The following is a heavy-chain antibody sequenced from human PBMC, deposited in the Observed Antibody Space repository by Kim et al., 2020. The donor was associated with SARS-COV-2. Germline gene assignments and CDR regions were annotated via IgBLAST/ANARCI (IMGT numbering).Heavy chain of an antibody. V-gene: IGHV3-33*03. J-gene: IGHJ4*02. Sequence: GGSLRLSCAASGFPFSTYGMQWVRQAPGKGLEWVAVIWYDGSNKYYADSVKGRFTISRDNSKNTLFLQMNSLRAEDTAVYYCAKELLPLAAYYFDSWGQGTLVTVSS. D-gene: IGHD6-25*01. CDR1: GFPFSTYG. CDR3: AKELLPLAAYYFDS. CDR2: IWYDGSNK.